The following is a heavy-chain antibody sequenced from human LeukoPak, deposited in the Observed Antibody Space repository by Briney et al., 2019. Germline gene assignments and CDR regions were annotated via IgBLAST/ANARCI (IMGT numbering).Heavy chain of an antibody. J-gene: IGHJ3*02. CDR3: ARDGSSWYYAFDI. V-gene: IGHV4-59*01. CDR2: IYYSGST. D-gene: IGHD6-13*01. Sequence: SETLSLTCTVSGGSISSYYWSWIRQPPGKGLEWIGYIYYSGSTNYNPSLKSRVTISVDTSKNQFSLKLSSVTAADTAVYYCARDGSSWYYAFDIRGQGTMVTVSS. CDR1: GGSISSYY.